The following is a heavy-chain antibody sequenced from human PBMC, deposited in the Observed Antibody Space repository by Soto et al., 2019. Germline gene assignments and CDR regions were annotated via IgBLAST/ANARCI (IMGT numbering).Heavy chain of an antibody. D-gene: IGHD3-10*02. CDR1: VCTFSSYA. J-gene: IGHJ4*02. CDR2: ISYDGSNK. Sequence: VGSLRLSCASSVCTFSSYAMHWVRHSPGKGLEWVAVISYDGSNKYYADSVKGRFTISRDNSKNTLYLQMNSLRAEDTAVYYCARCVEIDTMFPHYWGQGTLVTVSS. V-gene: IGHV3-30-3*01. CDR3: ARCVEIDTMFPHY.